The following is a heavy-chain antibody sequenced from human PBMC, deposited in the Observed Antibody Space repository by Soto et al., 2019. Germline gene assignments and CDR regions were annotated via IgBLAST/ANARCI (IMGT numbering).Heavy chain of an antibody. J-gene: IGHJ4*02. CDR2: ISGSGGRT. Sequence: GSSLRPSWAASGFTFSSYAISWVRQAPGKGLEWVSAISGSGGRTYCADSVKGRFTISRDNSKNTRYLQMNSMRAEDRAVYYCAKPKWDKAMVPIDYWGQGTLVTVSS. D-gene: IGHD5-18*01. CDR3: AKPKWDKAMVPIDY. V-gene: IGHV3-23*01. CDR1: GFTFSSYA.